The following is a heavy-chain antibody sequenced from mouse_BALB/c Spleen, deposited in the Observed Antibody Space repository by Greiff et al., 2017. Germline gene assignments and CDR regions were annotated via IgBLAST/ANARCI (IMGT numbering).Heavy chain of an antibody. Sequence: QVQLQQSGAELMKPGASVKISCKATGYTFSSYWIEWVKQRPGHGLEWIGEILPGSGSTNYNEKFKGKATFTADTSSNTAYMQLSSLTSEDSAVYYCARWGYSSSFLYAMDYWGQGTSVTVSS. CDR1: GYTFSSYW. D-gene: IGHD1-1*01. CDR2: ILPGSGST. J-gene: IGHJ4*01. CDR3: ARWGYSSSFLYAMDY. V-gene: IGHV1-9*01.